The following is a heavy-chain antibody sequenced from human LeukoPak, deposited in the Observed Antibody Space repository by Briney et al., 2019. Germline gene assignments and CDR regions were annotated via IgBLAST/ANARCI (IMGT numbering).Heavy chain of an antibody. V-gene: IGHV4-61*02. CDR1: GGSISSGSYY. J-gene: IGHJ5*02. CDR2: IYTSGST. Sequence: SQTLSLTCTVSGGSISSGSYYWSWIRQPAGKGLEWIGRIYTSGSTNYNPSLKSRVTISVDTSKNQFSLKLSSVTAADTAVYYCATRILTTVTTGWFDPWGQGTLVTVSS. CDR3: ATRILTTVTTGWFDP. D-gene: IGHD4-17*01.